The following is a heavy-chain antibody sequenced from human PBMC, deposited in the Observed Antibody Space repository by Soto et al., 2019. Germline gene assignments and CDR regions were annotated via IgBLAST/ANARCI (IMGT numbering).Heavy chain of an antibody. V-gene: IGHV4-4*02. J-gene: IGHJ4*02. CDR2: IYHSGST. CDR1: SGSISSSNW. CDR3: ARMKTFSAAAIDYFDY. Sequence: SETLSLTCAVSSGSISSSNWWSWVRQPPGKGLEWIGEIYHSGSTNYNPSLKSRVTISVDKSKNQFSLKLSSVTAADTAVYYCARMKTFSAAAIDYFDYWGQGTLVTVSS. D-gene: IGHD6-25*01.